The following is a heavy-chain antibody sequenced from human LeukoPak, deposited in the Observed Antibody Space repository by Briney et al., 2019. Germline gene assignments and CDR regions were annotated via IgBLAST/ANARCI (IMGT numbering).Heavy chain of an antibody. J-gene: IGHJ6*02. V-gene: IGHV1-58*01. Sequence: GASVKVSCKASGFTFTSSAVQWVRQARGQRLEWIGWIVVGSGNTNYAQKFQERVTITRDMSTSTAYMELSSLRSEDTAVYYCAADLSSWYLYYYYYGMDVWGQGTTVTVSS. D-gene: IGHD6-13*01. CDR3: AADLSSWYLYYYYYGMDV. CDR2: IVVGSGNT. CDR1: GFTFTSSA.